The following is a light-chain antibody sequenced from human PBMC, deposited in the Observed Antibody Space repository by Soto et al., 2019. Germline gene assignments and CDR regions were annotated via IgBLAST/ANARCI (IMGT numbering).Light chain of an antibody. CDR3: QQYYSYPGT. CDR1: QGISSY. CDR2: AAS. Sequence: AIRTTQSPSSFSASTGDRVTITCRASQGISSYLAWYQQKPGKAPKLLIYAASTLQSGVPSRFSGSGSGTDFTLTISCLQSEDFATYYCQQYYSYPGTFGQGTKVDI. V-gene: IGKV1-8*01. J-gene: IGKJ1*01.